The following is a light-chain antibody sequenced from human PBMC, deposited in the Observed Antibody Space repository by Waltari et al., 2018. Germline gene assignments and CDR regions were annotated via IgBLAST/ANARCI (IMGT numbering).Light chain of an antibody. Sequence: QSARPQPPPLSGSPGQSLTIPSPAPGRAVGAYTYVSWYQQYPGTPPKVMIFLVSNRPSGVSDRFSGSKSANTASLTISGLQAEDEADYYCSSYTSSHTYVFGTGTKVTVL. CDR1: GRAVGAYTY. J-gene: IGLJ1*01. CDR2: LVS. CDR3: SSYTSSHTYV. V-gene: IGLV2-14*03.